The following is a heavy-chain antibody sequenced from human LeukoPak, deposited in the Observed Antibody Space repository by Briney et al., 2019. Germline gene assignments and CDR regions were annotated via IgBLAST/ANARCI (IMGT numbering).Heavy chain of an antibody. Sequence: QSGGSLRLSCAASGFTFSTYWMNWVRQAPGKGLEWISYISGSGTTIYYADSVKGRFTISRDNAKNSLYLQMNSLRAEDTAVYYCARDDRGDTIDYWGQGTLVTVSS. V-gene: IGHV3-48*04. CDR3: ARDDRGDTIDY. J-gene: IGHJ4*02. D-gene: IGHD3-10*01. CDR2: ISGSGTTI. CDR1: GFTFSTYW.